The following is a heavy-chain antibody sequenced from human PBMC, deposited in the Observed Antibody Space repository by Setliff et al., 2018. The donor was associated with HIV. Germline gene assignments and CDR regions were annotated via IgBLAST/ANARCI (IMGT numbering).Heavy chain of an antibody. CDR2: IYHSGST. Sequence: SETLSLTCAVSAYSISSGYYWGWIRQPPGKGLEWIGSIYHSGSTYYNPSLMSRVTISVDTSKNQFSLKLSSVTAADTAVYYCARIGSGWSVGWFDPWGQGTLVTVSS. V-gene: IGHV4-38-2*01. CDR1: AYSISSGYY. CDR3: ARIGSGWSVGWFDP. J-gene: IGHJ5*02. D-gene: IGHD6-13*01.